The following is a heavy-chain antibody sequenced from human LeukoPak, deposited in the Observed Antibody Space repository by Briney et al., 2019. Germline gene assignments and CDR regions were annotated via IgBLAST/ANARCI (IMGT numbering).Heavy chain of an antibody. CDR2: FYTSGST. CDR3: ARDGRDFWSGYDY. V-gene: IGHV4-4*07. Sequence: SETLSLTCTASGGSISSYYWSWIRQPAGKVLEWIGRFYTSGSTNYNPSLKSRVTMSVDTSKNPFSLKLSSVTAADTAVYYCARDGRDFWSGYDYWGQGTLVTVSS. J-gene: IGHJ4*02. D-gene: IGHD3-3*01. CDR1: GGSISSYY.